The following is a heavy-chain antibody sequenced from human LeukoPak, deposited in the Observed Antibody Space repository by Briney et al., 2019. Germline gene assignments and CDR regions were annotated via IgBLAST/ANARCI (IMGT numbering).Heavy chain of an antibody. D-gene: IGHD6-13*01. CDR3: ARLPPPSSWVDY. Sequence: SETLSLTCTVSGGSISSYYWSWIRQPPGKGLEWIGYIYNSGSTNYNPSLKSRVTISVDTSKNQFSLKLSSVTAADTAVYYCARLPPPSSWVDYWGQGTLVTVSS. CDR1: GGSISSYY. V-gene: IGHV4-59*01. CDR2: IYNSGST. J-gene: IGHJ4*02.